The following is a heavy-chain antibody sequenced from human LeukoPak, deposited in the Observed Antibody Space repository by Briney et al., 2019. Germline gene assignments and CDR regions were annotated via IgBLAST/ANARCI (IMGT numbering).Heavy chain of an antibody. CDR1: GGSISSGGYY. CDR3: ARTPITIFGVVPYYFDY. Sequence: KPSQTLSLTCTVSGGSISSGGYYWSWIRQHPGKGLEWIGYIYYSGSTYYNPSLKSRVTISVDTSKNQFSLKLSSVTAEDTAVYYCARTPITIFGVVPYYFDYWGQGTLVTVSS. CDR2: IYYSGST. V-gene: IGHV4-31*03. D-gene: IGHD3-3*01. J-gene: IGHJ4*02.